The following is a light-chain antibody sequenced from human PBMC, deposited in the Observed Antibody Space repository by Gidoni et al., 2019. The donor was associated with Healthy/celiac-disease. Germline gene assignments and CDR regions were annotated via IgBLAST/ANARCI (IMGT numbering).Light chain of an antibody. CDR1: QSISSY. Sequence: DIQMTQSPSSLSASVGDRVTITCRASQSISSYLNWYQQKPGKAPKLLIYAASSWLSGVPSMFSGSGSGTDFTLTISSLQPEDFATYYCQQSYSTPPWTFGQGTKVEIK. CDR2: AAS. J-gene: IGKJ1*01. V-gene: IGKV1-39*01. CDR3: QQSYSTPPWT.